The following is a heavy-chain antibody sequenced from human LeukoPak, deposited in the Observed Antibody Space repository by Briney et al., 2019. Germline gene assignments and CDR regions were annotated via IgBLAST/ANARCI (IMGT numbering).Heavy chain of an antibody. CDR3: ARGLYGRSSSSGYYYYYLDV. CDR1: GGTFSSYA. D-gene: IGHD6-6*01. CDR2: MNPNSGNT. V-gene: IGHV1-8*03. J-gene: IGHJ6*03. Sequence: ASVKVSCKASGGTFSSYAINWVRQATGQGLEWMGWMNPNSGNTGYAQKFQGRVTITRNTSISTASMELSSLRSEDTAVYYCARGLYGRSSSSGYYYYYLDVWGKGTTVTVSS.